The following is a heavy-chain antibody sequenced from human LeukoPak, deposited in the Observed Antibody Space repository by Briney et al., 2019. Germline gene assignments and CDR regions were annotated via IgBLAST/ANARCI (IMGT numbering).Heavy chain of an antibody. J-gene: IGHJ4*02. CDR3: ARAVQKGSFFGIGY. D-gene: IGHD3-10*01. V-gene: IGHV3-21*01. CDR2: ISSSSSYI. Sequence: GGSLRLSCAASGFTFSSYSMNWVRQAPGKGLEWVSSISSSSSYIYYADSVKGRFTISRDNAKNSLYLQMNSLRAGDTAVYYCARAVQKGSFFGIGYWGQGTLVTVSS. CDR1: GFTFSSYS.